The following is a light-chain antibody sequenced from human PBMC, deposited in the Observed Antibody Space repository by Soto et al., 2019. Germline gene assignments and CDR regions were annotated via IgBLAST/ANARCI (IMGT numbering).Light chain of an antibody. Sequence: STTTLSFSPGERATLSCRVSQSLINAYIAWYQQKPGQVPRLLIYGASSRAIGIPARFSGSGSGTDFTLTISSLEPEDFAIYYCQQRSNWPKTFGHGTKVDI. J-gene: IGKJ1*01. CDR3: QQRSNWPKT. CDR2: GAS. V-gene: IGKV3-11*01. CDR1: QSLINAY.